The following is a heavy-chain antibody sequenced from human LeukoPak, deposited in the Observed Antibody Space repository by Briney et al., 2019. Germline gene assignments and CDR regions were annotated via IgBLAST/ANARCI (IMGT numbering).Heavy chain of an antibody. J-gene: IGHJ5*02. V-gene: IGHV1-69*01. CDR3: ARERSQENRPYCSSTSCPNWFDP. CDR2: IIPIFGTA. D-gene: IGHD2-2*01. CDR1: EGTFSSYA. Sequence: ASVKVSCKASEGTFSSYAISWVRQAPGQGLERVGGIIPIFGTANYAQKFQGRVTITADESTSTAYMELSSLRSEDTAVYYCARERSQENRPYCSSTSCPNWFDPWGQGTLVTVSS.